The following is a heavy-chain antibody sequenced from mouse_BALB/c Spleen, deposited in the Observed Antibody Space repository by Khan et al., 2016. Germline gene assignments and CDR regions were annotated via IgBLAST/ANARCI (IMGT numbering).Heavy chain of an antibody. CDR2: IWGDGST. CDR3: ARDGWGYYAMDY. D-gene: IGHD2-2*01. V-gene: IGHV2-6-7*01. CDR1: GFSLGAYG. Sequence: QVQLKESGPGLVAPSQSLSITCTVAGFSLGAYGVNWVRQPPGKGLEWLGMIWGDGSTDYNSALKSRLNITKDNYKSQVFLKMNSLQSDDTARYYCARDGWGYYAMDYWGQGTSVTVSS. J-gene: IGHJ4*01.